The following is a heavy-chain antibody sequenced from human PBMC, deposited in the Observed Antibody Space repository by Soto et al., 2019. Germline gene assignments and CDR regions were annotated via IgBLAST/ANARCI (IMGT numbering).Heavy chain of an antibody. CDR3: ARWGYYDILAARWFHP. CDR2: ISSSRSYI. J-gene: IGHJ5*02. V-gene: IGHV3-21*01. CDR1: GFNFNSYT. Sequence: LRLSCAASGFNFNSYTMNWVRQAPGKGLEWVSSISSSRSYIYYADSVKGRFTISRDNAKNSLYLQMNSLRAEDTAVYYCARWGYYDILAARWFHPWGQATLVTVSS. D-gene: IGHD3-9*01.